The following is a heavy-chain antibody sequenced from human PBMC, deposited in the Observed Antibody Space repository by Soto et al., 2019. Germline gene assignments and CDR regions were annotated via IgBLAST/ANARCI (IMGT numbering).Heavy chain of an antibody. Sequence: EVQLVESGGGLVQPGGSLRLSCTASGFTFSDSWMTWVRQAPGKGLEWVARIKPDESEKKYADSVKGRFSISRDNAKIAMYLQIDRLRGEDTAVYYCVRGGSNYASWGQGTLVTVSS. V-gene: IGHV3-7*01. J-gene: IGHJ5*02. CDR3: VRGGSNYAS. D-gene: IGHD4-4*01. CDR1: GFTFSDSW. CDR2: IKPDESEK.